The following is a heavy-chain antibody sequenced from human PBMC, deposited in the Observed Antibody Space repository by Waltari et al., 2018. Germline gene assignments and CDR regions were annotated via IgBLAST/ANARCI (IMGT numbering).Heavy chain of an antibody. CDR1: GFTVSSNY. V-gene: IGHV3-53*01. CDR3: ARDSRGGLFFDY. CDR2: IFSDGRT. Sequence: EVQLVESGGGFIQSGGCLRLSCAASGFTVSSNYMSWVRQAPGKGLEWVSVIFSDGRTYYADSVKGRFTISRDNSKNTLYLQINSLRAEDTAVYYCARDSRGGLFFDYWGQGTLVTVSS. J-gene: IGHJ4*02.